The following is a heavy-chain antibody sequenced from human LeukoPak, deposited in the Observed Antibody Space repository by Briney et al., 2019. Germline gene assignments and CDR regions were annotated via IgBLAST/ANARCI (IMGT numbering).Heavy chain of an antibody. CDR2: VNHSGST. CDR1: GGSFSGYY. Sequence: SETLSLTCAVYGGSFSGYYWSWIRQPPGKGLEWIGEVNHSGSTNYNPSLKSRVTISVDTSKNQFSLKLSSVTAADTAVYYCARYGDWGDYFDYWGQGTLVTVSS. J-gene: IGHJ4*02. D-gene: IGHD7-27*01. CDR3: ARYGDWGDYFDY. V-gene: IGHV4-34*01.